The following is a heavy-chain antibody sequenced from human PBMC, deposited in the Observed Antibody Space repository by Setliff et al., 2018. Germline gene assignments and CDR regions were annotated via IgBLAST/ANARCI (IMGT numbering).Heavy chain of an antibody. V-gene: IGHV3-23*01. Sequence: GGSLRLSCAASGFTFRSYGMSWVRQAPGRGLEWVSVIVDSGGSTYYADSVKGRFTISRDNSKNTLYVQMNSLRAEDTAVYYCATDSGSSRLYNFWSGYSPNWGQGTLVTVSS. D-gene: IGHD3-3*01. CDR3: ATDSGSSRLYNFWSGYSPN. J-gene: IGHJ4*02. CDR2: IVDSGGST. CDR1: GFTFRSYG.